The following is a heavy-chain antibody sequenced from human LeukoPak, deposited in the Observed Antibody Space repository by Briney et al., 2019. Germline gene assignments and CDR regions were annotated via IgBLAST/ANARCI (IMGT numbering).Heavy chain of an antibody. CDR2: ISYDGSKK. J-gene: IGHJ4*02. D-gene: IGHD1-26*01. V-gene: IGHV3-30*03. Sequence: PGGSLRLFCAASGFTFSRYGMHWVRQAPGKGLEWVAVISYDGSKKYYADSVKGRFTISRDNSKNTLYLQMNSLRAEDTAVYYCAHTGWDLGFYFDYWGQGTLVTVSS. CDR3: AHTGWDLGFYFDY. CDR1: GFTFSRYG.